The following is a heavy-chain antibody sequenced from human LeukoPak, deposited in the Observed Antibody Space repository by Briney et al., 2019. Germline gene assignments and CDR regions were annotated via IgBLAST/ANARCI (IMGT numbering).Heavy chain of an antibody. CDR2: IYHSGST. D-gene: IGHD2-2*01. CDR1: GYSISSGYY. V-gene: IGHV4-38-2*02. Sequence: SETLSLTCTVSGYSISSGYYWGWIRQPPGKGLEWIGSIYHSGSTYYNPSLKSRVTISVDTSKNQFSLKLSSVTAADTAVYYCARARQLLFFSDFDYWGQGTLVTVSS. J-gene: IGHJ4*02. CDR3: ARARQLLFFSDFDY.